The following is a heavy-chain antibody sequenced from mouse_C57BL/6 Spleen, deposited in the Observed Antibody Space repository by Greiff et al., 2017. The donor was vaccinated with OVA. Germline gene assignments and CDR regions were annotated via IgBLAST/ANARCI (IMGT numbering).Heavy chain of an antibody. V-gene: IGHV5-9-1*02. CDR2: ISSGGDYI. CDR1: GFTFRSYS. Sequence: EVQLVESGEGLVKPGGSLKLSCAASGFTFRSYSLSWVRQTPEKRLEWVAYISSGGDYIYYADTVKGRFTISRDNARNTLYLQMSSLKSEDTAMYYCTREAYYGSSDYAMDYWGQGTSVTVSS. J-gene: IGHJ4*01. D-gene: IGHD1-1*01. CDR3: TREAYYGSSDYAMDY.